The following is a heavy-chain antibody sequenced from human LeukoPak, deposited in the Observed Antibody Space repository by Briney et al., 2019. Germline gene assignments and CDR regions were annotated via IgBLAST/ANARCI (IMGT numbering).Heavy chain of an antibody. V-gene: IGHV3-21*01. CDR1: GFTFSNYN. J-gene: IGHJ6*03. D-gene: IGHD1-1*01. CDR3: ARVLLTNLHYFYYDMDV. CDR2: LSSSSTYI. Sequence: PGGSLRLSCAASGFTFSNYNMSWVRQAPGKGLEWVSSLSSSSTYIYYADSVKGRFTISRDNAKNSLYLQMNSLRAEDTAVYYCARVLLTNLHYFYYDMDVWGKGTTVTVSS.